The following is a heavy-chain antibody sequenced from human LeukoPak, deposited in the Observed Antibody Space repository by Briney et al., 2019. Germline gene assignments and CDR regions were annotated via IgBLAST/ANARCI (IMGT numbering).Heavy chain of an antibody. D-gene: IGHD1-26*01. Sequence: SETLSLTCTVSNGSISSYYWSWIRQPPGKGLEWIGEINHSGSTNYNPSLKSRVTISVDTSKNQFSLKLSSVTAADTAVYYCARSGLVGATVPDYWGQGTLVTVSS. CDR2: INHSGST. CDR3: ARSGLVGATVPDY. J-gene: IGHJ4*02. V-gene: IGHV4-34*01. CDR1: NGSISSYY.